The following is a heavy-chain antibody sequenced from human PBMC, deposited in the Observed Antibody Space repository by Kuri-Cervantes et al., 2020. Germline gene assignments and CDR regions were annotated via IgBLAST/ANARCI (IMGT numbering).Heavy chain of an antibody. CDR2: ISYDGSNK. Sequence: GGSLRLSCAASGFTFSSYGMHWVRQAPGKGLEWVAVISYDGSNKYYADSVKGRFTISRDNSKNTLYLQMNSLRAEDTAVYYCAKRNDYGDYGDHYYYYGMDVWGQGTTVTVSS. D-gene: IGHD4-17*01. J-gene: IGHJ6*02. CDR1: GFTFSSYG. V-gene: IGHV3-30*18. CDR3: AKRNDYGDYGDHYYYYGMDV.